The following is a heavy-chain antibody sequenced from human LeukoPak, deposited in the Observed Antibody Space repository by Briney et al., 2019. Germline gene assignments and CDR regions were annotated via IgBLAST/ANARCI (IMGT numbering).Heavy chain of an antibody. CDR2: IYYSGST. V-gene: IGHV4-61*01. D-gene: IGHD3-10*01. Sequence: PSETLSLTCTVSGGSVSSGSYYWSWIRQPPGKGLEWIGYIYYSGSTNYNPSLKSRVTISVDTSKNQFSLQLSSVTPEDTAVYYCVGQKPGLRAFDIWGQGTMVTVSS. J-gene: IGHJ3*02. CDR1: GGSVSSGSYY. CDR3: VGQKPGLRAFDI.